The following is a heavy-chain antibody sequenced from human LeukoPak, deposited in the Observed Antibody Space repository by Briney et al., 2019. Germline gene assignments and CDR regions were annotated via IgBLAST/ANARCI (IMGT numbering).Heavy chain of an antibody. CDR1: GFTFSSYA. Sequence: GGSLRLSCAAPGFTFSSYAMSWVRQAPGKGLEWVSAISGSGGSTYYADSVKGRFTISRDNSKNTLYLQMNSLRAEDTAVYYCAKALGYYYDSSGPFDYWGQGTLVTVSS. CDR2: ISGSGGST. CDR3: AKALGYYYDSSGPFDY. D-gene: IGHD3-22*01. V-gene: IGHV3-23*01. J-gene: IGHJ4*02.